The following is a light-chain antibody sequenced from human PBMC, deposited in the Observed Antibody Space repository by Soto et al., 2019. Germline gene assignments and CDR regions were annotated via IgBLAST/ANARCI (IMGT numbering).Light chain of an antibody. CDR1: SSDVGGYNY. CDR2: EVS. J-gene: IGLJ1*01. Sequence: QAGLTQPASRSGSPGQSITISCTGTSSDVGGYNYVSWYQQYPGKVPKLMIYEVSERPSGVPDRFSGSKSGNTAFLTVSGLQAEDEADYYCLSYADTAYVFGTGTKVTVL. V-gene: IGLV2-8*01. CDR3: LSYADTAYV.